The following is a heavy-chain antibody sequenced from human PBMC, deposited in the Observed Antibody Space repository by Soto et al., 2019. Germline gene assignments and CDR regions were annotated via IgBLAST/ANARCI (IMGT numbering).Heavy chain of an antibody. J-gene: IGHJ6*02. Sequence: QAHLEQSGAEVKSPGASVKVSCKASGYTFSDFDINWLLQASGQVPEWMGWMNAKSGDTFFAQRFQGKFNMTWDTSLSTAYMEVGSLTSDDTAMYYCARGNPFNYAGFDVWGQGTTVAVSS. CDR3: ARGNPFNYAGFDV. D-gene: IGHD3-16*01. V-gene: IGHV1-8*01. CDR1: GYTFSDFD. CDR2: MNAKSGDT.